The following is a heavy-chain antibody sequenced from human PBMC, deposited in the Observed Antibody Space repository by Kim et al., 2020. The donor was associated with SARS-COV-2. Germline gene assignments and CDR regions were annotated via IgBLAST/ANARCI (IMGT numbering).Heavy chain of an antibody. CDR3: ARAAAAGPYYFDY. V-gene: IGHV4-61*01. CDR2: IYYSGST. D-gene: IGHD6-13*01. J-gene: IGHJ4*02. CDR1: GGSVSSGSYY. Sequence: SETLSLTCTASGGSVSSGSYYWSWIPQPPGKGLDWFGYIYYSGSTNYNPSLKSRVTIAVDTSKNQFSLKLSSLTAADAAVYYCARAAAAGPYYFDYWGQGTLVTVSS.